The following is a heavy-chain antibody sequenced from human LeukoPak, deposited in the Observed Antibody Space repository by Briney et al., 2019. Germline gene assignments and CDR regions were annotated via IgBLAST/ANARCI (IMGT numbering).Heavy chain of an antibody. CDR1: GYTFTSYS. V-gene: IGHV1-46*01. CDR3: ARDLAYYYDSSGYYYFDY. CDR2: INPSGGST. D-gene: IGHD3-22*01. J-gene: IGHJ4*02. Sequence: GASVKVSCKASGYTFTSYSMHWVRQAPGQGLEWMGIINPSGGSTSYAQKFQGRVTMTRDTSTSTVYMELSSLRSEDTAVYYCARDLAYYYDSSGYYYFDYWGQGTLVTVSS.